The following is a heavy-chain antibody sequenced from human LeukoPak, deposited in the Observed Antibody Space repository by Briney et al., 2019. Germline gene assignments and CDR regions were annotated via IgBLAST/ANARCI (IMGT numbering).Heavy chain of an antibody. CDR1: GGSISSYY. CDR3: ARGISYMITFGGVIAPYYFDY. V-gene: IGHV4-59*12. CDR2: IYYSGST. D-gene: IGHD3-16*02. J-gene: IGHJ4*02. Sequence: KTSETLSLTCTVSGGSISSYYWSWIRQPPGKGLEWIGYIYYSGSTNYNPSLKSRVTISVDTSKNQFSLKLSSVTAADTAVYYCARGISYMITFGGVIAPYYFDYWGQGTLVTVSS.